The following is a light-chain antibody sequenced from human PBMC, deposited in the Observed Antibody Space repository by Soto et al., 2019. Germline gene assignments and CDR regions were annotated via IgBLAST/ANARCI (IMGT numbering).Light chain of an antibody. J-gene: IGLJ2*01. CDR2: DVS. Sequence: QSVLTQPASVSGSPGQSITISCTGTSSDVGGYNYVSWYQQHPGKAPKLMIYDVSNRPSGVSNRFSGSKSGNTASLTISGLQAEDEADYYCSSYTSSSFGVFGGGTKPTVL. CDR1: SSDVGGYNY. CDR3: SSYTSSSFGV. V-gene: IGLV2-14*01.